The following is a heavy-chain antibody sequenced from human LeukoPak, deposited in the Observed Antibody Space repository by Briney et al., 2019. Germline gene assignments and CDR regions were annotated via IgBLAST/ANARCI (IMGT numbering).Heavy chain of an antibody. D-gene: IGHD4-17*01. V-gene: IGHV3-74*01. CDR1: GFTFSSYW. CDR2: INTAGSST. Sequence: GGSLRLSCAASGFTFSSYWMHWVRQAPGKGLVWVSRINTAGSSTSYADSVKGRFTISRDNAKNTLYLQMNSLRAEDTAVYYCARDFYGDYYGMDVCGKGTTVTVSS. CDR3: ARDFYGDYYGMDV. J-gene: IGHJ6*04.